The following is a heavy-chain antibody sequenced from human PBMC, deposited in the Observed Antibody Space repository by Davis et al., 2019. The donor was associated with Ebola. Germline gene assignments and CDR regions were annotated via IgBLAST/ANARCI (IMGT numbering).Heavy chain of an antibody. Sequence: ASVKVSCKTSGYTFSDYSMSWMRQAPGQGPEWMGWINTNNGNPTYAQGFTGRFVFSLDTSVSTAYLQISSLKAEDTAVYYCAREYYYYGMDVWGQGTTVTVSS. CDR3: AREYYYYGMDV. J-gene: IGHJ6*02. V-gene: IGHV7-4-1*02. CDR2: INTNNGNP. CDR1: GYTFSDYS.